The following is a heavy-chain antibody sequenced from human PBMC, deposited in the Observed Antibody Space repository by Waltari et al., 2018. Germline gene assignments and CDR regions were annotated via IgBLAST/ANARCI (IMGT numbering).Heavy chain of an antibody. CDR2: IYHSGST. D-gene: IGHD3-22*01. V-gene: IGHV4-4*02. CDR1: GGSISSSNC. Sequence: QVQLQESGPGLVKPSETLSLTCTVSGGSISSSNCWSWFRQPPGKGLEWIGEIYHSGSTNDNPSLKSRVTISVDKSKNQFSLKLSSVTAADTAVYYCARDGGSSSGDLFDYWGQGTLVTVSS. J-gene: IGHJ4*02. CDR3: ARDGGSSSGDLFDY.